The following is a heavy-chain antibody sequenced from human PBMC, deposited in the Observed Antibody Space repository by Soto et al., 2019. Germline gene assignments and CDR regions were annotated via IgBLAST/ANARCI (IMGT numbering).Heavy chain of an antibody. J-gene: IGHJ1*01. CDR3: AKDSGGNSGYFQH. CDR1: GFAFSSYG. Sequence: ALRLSCAASGFAFSSYGMHWVRRAPGKGLEWVAAISYDGSNKDYADSVKGRFTISGDSSKNTLYLQMNSLRPEDTAVYYCAKDSGGNSGYFQHWGQGTLVTVSS. D-gene: IGHD2-21*02. V-gene: IGHV3-30*18. CDR2: ISYDGSNK.